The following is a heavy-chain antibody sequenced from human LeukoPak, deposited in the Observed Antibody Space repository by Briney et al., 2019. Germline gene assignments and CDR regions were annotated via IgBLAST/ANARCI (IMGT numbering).Heavy chain of an antibody. Sequence: PSETLSLTCAVYGGSFSGYYWSWIRQPPGKGLEWIGEINHRGSTNYNPSLKSRVTISVDTSKNQFSLKLSSVTAADTAVYYCARSGNDFWSGQYYYYYGMDVWGQGTTVTVSS. V-gene: IGHV4-34*01. CDR1: GGSFSGYY. CDR3: ARSGNDFWSGQYYYYYGMDV. CDR2: INHRGST. J-gene: IGHJ6*02. D-gene: IGHD3-3*01.